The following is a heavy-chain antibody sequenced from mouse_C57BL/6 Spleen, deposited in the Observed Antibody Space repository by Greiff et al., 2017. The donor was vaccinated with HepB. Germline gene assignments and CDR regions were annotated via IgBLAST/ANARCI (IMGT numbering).Heavy chain of an antibody. J-gene: IGHJ1*03. CDR1: GFTFSSYG. CDR3: ARYSNSGYFDV. Sequence: EVKLVESGGDLVKPGGSLKLSCAASGFTFSSYGMSWVRQTPDKRLEWVATISSGGSYTYYPDSVKGRFTISRDNAKNTLYLQMSSLKSEVTAMYYCARYSNSGYFDVWGTGTTVTVSS. V-gene: IGHV5-6*01. CDR2: ISSGGSYT. D-gene: IGHD2-5*01.